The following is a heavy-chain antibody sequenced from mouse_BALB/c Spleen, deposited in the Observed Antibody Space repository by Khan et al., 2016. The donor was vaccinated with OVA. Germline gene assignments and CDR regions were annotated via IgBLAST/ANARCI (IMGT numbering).Heavy chain of an antibody. J-gene: IGHJ3*01. CDR3: ARRNYFGYTFAY. V-gene: IGHV1-77*01. D-gene: IGHD1-2*01. Sequence: QVQLQQSGAELARPGASVKLSCKASGYTFTDFYINWVKQRTGQGLEWIGEISPGSGDTFYNERFKDKATLTADKSSNTAYMQLSSLTSEASAVYVCARRNYFGYTFAYGGQGTLVTVSA. CDR2: ISPGSGDT. CDR1: GYTFTDFY.